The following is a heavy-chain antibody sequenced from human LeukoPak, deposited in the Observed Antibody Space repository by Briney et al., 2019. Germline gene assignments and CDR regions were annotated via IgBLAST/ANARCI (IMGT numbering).Heavy chain of an antibody. CDR3: AKSYYDGSGSYYNPLDY. D-gene: IGHD3-10*01. V-gene: IGHV3-23*01. Sequence: GGSLRLSCAVSGFTFKSYTMTWVRQAPGKGLEWVSAISGSGGSTYYADSVKGRFTISRDNSKNTLYLQMNSLRAEDTAVYYCAKSYYDGSGSYYNPLDYWGQGTLVTVSS. CDR2: ISGSGGST. J-gene: IGHJ4*02. CDR1: GFTFKSYT.